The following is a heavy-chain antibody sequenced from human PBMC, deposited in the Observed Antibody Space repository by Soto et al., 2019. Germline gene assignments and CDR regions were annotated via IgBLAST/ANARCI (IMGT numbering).Heavy chain of an antibody. CDR2: MYRSGST. D-gene: IGHD1-1*01. CDR3: AGDHINQNAFDV. CDR1: GVSISGYS. J-gene: IGHJ3*01. Sequence: SETLSLTCTVSGVSISGYSWTWIRQPAGKGLEWIGRMYRSGSTNYNPSLKSRVTMSVDTFKNQFSLRLTSVAAAATAVYYCAGDHINQNAFDVWGQGRLVTVSS. V-gene: IGHV4-4*07.